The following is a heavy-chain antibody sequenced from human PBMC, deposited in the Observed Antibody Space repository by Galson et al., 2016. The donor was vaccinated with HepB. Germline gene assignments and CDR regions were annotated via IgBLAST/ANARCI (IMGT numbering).Heavy chain of an antibody. CDR2: ISYDGSNK. V-gene: IGHV3-30-3*01. Sequence: SLRLSCAASGFTFHSYTMGWVRQAPGKGLEWVAVISYDGSNKYYADSVKGRFTISRDNSKNTLYLQMNSLRAEDTAVYYCAREADYYYGSGSRANVGFLHKWFDPWGQGTLVTVSS. CDR3: AREADYYYGSGSRANVGFLHKWFDP. J-gene: IGHJ5*02. CDR1: GFTFHSYT. D-gene: IGHD3-10*01.